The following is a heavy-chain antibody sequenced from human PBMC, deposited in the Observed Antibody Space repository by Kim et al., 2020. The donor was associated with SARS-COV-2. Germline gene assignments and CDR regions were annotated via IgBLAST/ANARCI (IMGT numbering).Heavy chain of an antibody. CDR1: GYSISSGYY. CDR3: ARIRGRGPIYYFDY. CDR2: IYHSGST. Sequence: SETLSLTCTVSGYSISSGYYWGWIRQPPGKGLEWIGSIYHSGSTYYNPSLKSRFTISVDTSKNQFSLKLSSVTAADTAVYYCARIRGRGPIYYFDYWGQGTLVTVSS. V-gene: IGHV4-38-2*02. J-gene: IGHJ4*02. D-gene: IGHD3-16*01.